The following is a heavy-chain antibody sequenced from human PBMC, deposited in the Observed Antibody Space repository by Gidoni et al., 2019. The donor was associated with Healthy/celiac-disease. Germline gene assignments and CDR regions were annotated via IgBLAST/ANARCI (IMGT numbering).Heavy chain of an antibody. CDR1: GFSRSNARMG. CDR3: ARIHYDFWRGPELNWFDP. D-gene: IGHD3-3*01. V-gene: IGHV2-26*01. J-gene: IGHJ5*02. CDR2: IFSNDEK. Sequence: QVTLKESGPVLVKPTETLTLTCTVSGFSRSNARMGVSWIRQPPGKALEWLAHIFSNDEKSYSTSLKSRLTISKDTSKSQVVLTMTNMDPVDTATYYCARIHYDFWRGPELNWFDPWGQGTLVTVSS.